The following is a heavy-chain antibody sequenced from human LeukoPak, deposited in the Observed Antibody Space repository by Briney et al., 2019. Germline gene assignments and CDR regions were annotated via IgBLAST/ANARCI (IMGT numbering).Heavy chain of an antibody. D-gene: IGHD5-12*01. V-gene: IGHV3-74*01. CDR1: GFTFSSNL. CDR3: ARDQGYSLDS. Sequence: GGSLRLSCAASGFTFSSNLMHWVRQAPGKGLVWVAHIDGDGSRTTYADSVKGRFTISRDNAENTLYLQVHSLRPEDTALYYCARDQGYSLDSWGQGTLVTVSS. CDR2: IDGDGSRT. J-gene: IGHJ4*02.